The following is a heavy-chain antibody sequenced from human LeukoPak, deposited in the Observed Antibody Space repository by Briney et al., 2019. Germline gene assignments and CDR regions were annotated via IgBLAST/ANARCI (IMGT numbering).Heavy chain of an antibody. D-gene: IGHD3-3*01. CDR3: ARGTGHYDFWSGYYTGVWFDP. CDR1: GGSFSGDY. CDR2: INHSGST. Sequence: SETLSLTCAVYGGSFSGDYWSWIRQPPGKGLEWIGEINHSGSTNYNPSLKSRVTISVDTSKNQFSLKLSSVTAADTAVYYCARGTGHYDFWSGYYTGVWFDPWGQGTLVTVSS. V-gene: IGHV4-34*01. J-gene: IGHJ5*02.